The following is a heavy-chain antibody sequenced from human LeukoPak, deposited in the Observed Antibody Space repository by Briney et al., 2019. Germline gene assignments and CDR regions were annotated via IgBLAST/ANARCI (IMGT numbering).Heavy chain of an antibody. CDR1: GFTFSGSA. D-gene: IGHD2-15*01. Sequence: GGSLRLSCAASGFTFSGSAMHWVRQAPGKGLEWVAVISYDGSNKYYADSVKGRFTISRDNSKNTLYLQMNSLRAEDTAVYYCARGSVVAATYWGQGTLVTVSS. CDR2: ISYDGSNK. CDR3: ARGSVVAATY. J-gene: IGHJ4*02. V-gene: IGHV3-30-3*01.